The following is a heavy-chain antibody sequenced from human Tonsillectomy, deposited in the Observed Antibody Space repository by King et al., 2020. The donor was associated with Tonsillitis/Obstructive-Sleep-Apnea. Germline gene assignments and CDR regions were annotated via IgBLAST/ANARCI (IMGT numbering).Heavy chain of an antibody. Sequence: VQLVQSGAEVRKPGASVKVSCKASGYTFTDHYIHWARQAPGQGLEWVGWINPKSGGTLYAQKFQGRVTMTSDTSISAAYMELSWLRSDDTAVYYCAREKDDFDIWGQGTMVTVSS. J-gene: IGHJ3*02. CDR1: GYTFTDHY. CDR3: AREKDDFDI. V-gene: IGHV1-2*02. CDR2: INPKSGGT.